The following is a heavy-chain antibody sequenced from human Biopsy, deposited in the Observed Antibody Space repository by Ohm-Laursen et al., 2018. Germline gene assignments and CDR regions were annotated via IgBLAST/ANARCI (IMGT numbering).Heavy chain of an antibody. V-gene: IGHV1-8*01. CDR2: MGPNTGNT. D-gene: IGHD3-3*01. CDR3: ARDRWPHVTLLGLVVFDF. J-gene: IGHJ4*02. CDR1: GYTFTSHD. Sequence: GASVKVSCKASGYTFTSHDINWVRQATGQGLEWMGWMGPNTGNTVYAQRFQDRVTMTSDTSTGTAYMDLRSLRSDDTAVYYCARDRWPHVTLLGLVVFDFWGQGTLVIVSS.